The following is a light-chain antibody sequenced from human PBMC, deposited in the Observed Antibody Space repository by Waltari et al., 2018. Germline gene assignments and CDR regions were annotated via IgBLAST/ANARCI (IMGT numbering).Light chain of an antibody. CDR2: GTS. J-gene: IGKJ2*01. V-gene: IGKV3-15*01. CDR3: QQYYNWPPVYT. Sequence: EIVMTQSPATLSVSPGDRATLSCRASQRVSSNLAWYQQKPGQAPRLLISGTSTRATGIPARVSGSGSGTEFTLTISSLQSEDFAIYYCQQYYNWPPVYTFGQGTKLEIK. CDR1: QRVSSN.